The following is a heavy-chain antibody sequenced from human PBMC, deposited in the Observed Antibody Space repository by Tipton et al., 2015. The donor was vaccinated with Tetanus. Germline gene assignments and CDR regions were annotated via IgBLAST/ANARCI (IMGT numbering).Heavy chain of an antibody. CDR1: GDSMSGEFDY. V-gene: IGHV4-31*02. J-gene: IGHJ4*02. D-gene: IGHD3-22*01. CDR2: IYYTGNT. Sequence: LRLSCTISGDSMSGEFDYWSWIRHLPGKGLEWIGYIYYTGNTYYNPSPKSRVTISVDTSNNQFTLRLISVTAADTAVYYCARDSYYSSRWSFADYWGQGTLVTVSS. CDR3: ARDSYYSSRWSFADY.